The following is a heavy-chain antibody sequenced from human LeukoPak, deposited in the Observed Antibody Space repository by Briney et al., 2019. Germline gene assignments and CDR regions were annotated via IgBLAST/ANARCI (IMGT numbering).Heavy chain of an antibody. Sequence: SVKVSCKASGGTFSSYAISWVRQAPGQGLEWMGGIIPIFGTANYAQKFQGRVTITADESTSTAYMELSSLRSEDTAVYYCARGATSDTYWYFDLWGRGTLVTVSS. V-gene: IGHV1-69*01. CDR2: IIPIFGTA. J-gene: IGHJ2*01. CDR1: GGTFSSYA. D-gene: IGHD2-2*01. CDR3: ARGATSDTYWYFDL.